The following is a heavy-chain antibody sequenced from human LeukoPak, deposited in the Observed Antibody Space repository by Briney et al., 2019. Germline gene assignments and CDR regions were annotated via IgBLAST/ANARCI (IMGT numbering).Heavy chain of an antibody. V-gene: IGHV4-39*01. CDR3: ARLVTINTVTTARYWYFDL. CDR1: SGSISSSSYY. D-gene: IGHD4-17*01. CDR2: SYYSGST. Sequence: PSETLSLTCTVSSGSISSSSYYWGWIRQPPGQGLEWIGSSYYSGSTYYNPSLKSRVTLSVDTSKNQFSLKLSSVTAADTAVYFCARLVTINTVTTARYWYFDLWGRGTLVTVSS. J-gene: IGHJ2*01.